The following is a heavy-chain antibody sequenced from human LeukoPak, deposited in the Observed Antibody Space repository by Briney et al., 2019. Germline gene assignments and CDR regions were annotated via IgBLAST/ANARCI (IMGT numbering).Heavy chain of an antibody. J-gene: IGHJ4*02. D-gene: IGHD2-2*01. CDR2: IYYSGST. CDR3: ARGRVVPAAMGFDY. CDR1: GGSISSYY. Sequence: PSETLSLTCTVSGGSISSYYWSWIRQPPGKGLEWIGYIYYSGSTNYNPSLKSRVTISVDTSKNQFSLKLSPVTAADTAVYYCARGRVVPAAMGFDYWGQGTLVTVSS. V-gene: IGHV4-59*01.